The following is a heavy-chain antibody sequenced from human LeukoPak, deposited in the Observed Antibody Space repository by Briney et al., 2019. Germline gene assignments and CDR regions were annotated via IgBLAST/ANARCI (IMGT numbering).Heavy chain of an antibody. Sequence: PGGSLRLSCAASEFSVGSNYMTWVRQAPGKGLDWVSLIYSGGSTYYADSVKGRFTISRDNDKNSLYLQMNSLRAEDKAVYYCARARYDSSGYNPILDYWGQGTLVTVSS. D-gene: IGHD3-22*01. V-gene: IGHV3-66*01. CDR2: IYSGGST. CDR3: ARARYDSSGYNPILDY. CDR1: EFSVGSNY. J-gene: IGHJ4*02.